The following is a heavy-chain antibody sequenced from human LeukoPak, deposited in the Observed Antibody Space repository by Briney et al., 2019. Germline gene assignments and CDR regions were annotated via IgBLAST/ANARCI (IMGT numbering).Heavy chain of an antibody. D-gene: IGHD6-19*01. CDR1: GYTFTGYY. J-gene: IGHJ4*02. CDR3: ARGRYSSGWYDFDY. V-gene: IGHV1-2*02. CDR2: INPYSGDT. Sequence: ASVKVSCKASGYTFTGYYMHWVRQAPGQGLEWMGWINPYSGDTNYPQEFQGRVTMTRDTSISTAYMELSSLRSDDTAVYYCARGRYSSGWYDFDYWGQGTLVTVSS.